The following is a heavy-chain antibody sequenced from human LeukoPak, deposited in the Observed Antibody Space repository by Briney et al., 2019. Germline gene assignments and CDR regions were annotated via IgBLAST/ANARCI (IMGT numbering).Heavy chain of an antibody. CDR2: IYYTVSP. J-gene: IGHJ4*02. D-gene: IGHD2-2*01. CDR3: GGVYQSAEYYLDY. CDR1: GGSTDGYS. Sequence: PSETLSLTCTVSGGSTDGYSWSCIRQPPGEGMEWIGYIYYTVSPEYHPSLKRRVPLSLDTSKNQLSLKLTSLHAAARAVISGGGVYQSAEYYLDYWGQGNLVSVSS. V-gene: IGHV4-59*01.